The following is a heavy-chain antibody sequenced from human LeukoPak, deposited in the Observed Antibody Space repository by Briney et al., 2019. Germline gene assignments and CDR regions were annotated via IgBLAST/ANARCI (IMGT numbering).Heavy chain of an antibody. CDR1: GFTFSSYA. CDR3: AKVSGWAVTAWYYFDY. CDR2: ISGSGGST. J-gene: IGHJ4*02. D-gene: IGHD4-17*01. V-gene: IGHV3-23*01. Sequence: GGSLRLSCAASGFTFSSYAMSWVRQAPGKGLEWVSAISGSGGSTYYADSVKGRFTISRDNSKNTLYLQMNSLRAEDTAVYYCAKVSGWAVTAWYYFDYWGQGTLVTVSS.